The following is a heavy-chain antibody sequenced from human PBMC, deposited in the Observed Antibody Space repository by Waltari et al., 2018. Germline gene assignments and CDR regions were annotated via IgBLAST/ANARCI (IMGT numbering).Heavy chain of an antibody. V-gene: IGHV4-4*07. CDR2: IYTSGST. CDR3: AMGVGEPSGYYYYYYMDV. D-gene: IGHD1-26*01. CDR1: GCSISSYY. J-gene: IGHJ6*03. Sequence: QVQLQESGPGLVKPSETLSLTCTVSGCSISSYYWSWIRQPAGKGLEWIGRIYTSGSTNYNPSLKSRVTMSVDTSKNQFSLKLSSVTAADTAVYYCAMGVGEPSGYYYYYYMDVWGKGTTVTISS.